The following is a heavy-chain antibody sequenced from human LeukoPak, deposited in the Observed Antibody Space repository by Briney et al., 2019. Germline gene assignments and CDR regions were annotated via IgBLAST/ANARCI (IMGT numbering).Heavy chain of an antibody. J-gene: IGHJ4*02. CDR1: GGSISSSSYY. CDR2: IYYSGST. CDR3: ARITALYTGGRPYYFDY. D-gene: IGHD1-20*01. Sequence: PSETLSLTCTVSGGSISSSSYYWGWIRQPPGKGLEWIGSIYYSGSTYYNPSLKSRVTISVDTSKNQFSLKLSSVTAADTAVYYCARITALYTGGRPYYFDYWGQGTLVTVSS. V-gene: IGHV4-39*01.